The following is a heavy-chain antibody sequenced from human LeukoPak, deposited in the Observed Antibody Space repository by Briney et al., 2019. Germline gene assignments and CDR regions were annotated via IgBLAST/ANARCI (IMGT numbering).Heavy chain of an antibody. Sequence: GGSLRLSCAASGFSFSVYWMHWVRHAPGKGPVWVSRIKTDGSITDYADSVKGRFTISRDNAKNTLYLQMNSLRAEDTAVYYCAKEELRRITMWGYMDVWGKGTTVTISS. V-gene: IGHV3-74*01. CDR1: GFSFSVYW. CDR3: AKEELRRITMWGYMDV. D-gene: IGHD3-10*02. J-gene: IGHJ6*03. CDR2: IKTDGSIT.